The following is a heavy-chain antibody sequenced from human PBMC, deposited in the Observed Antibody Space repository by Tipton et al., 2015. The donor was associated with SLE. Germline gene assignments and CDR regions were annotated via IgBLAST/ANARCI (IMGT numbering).Heavy chain of an antibody. Sequence: TLSLTCTVSGGPISDYYWSWVRQSPERGLEWLGYIYYGGATNYNPAYKTRVNISQDTSNNQFSLSLTSVTAADTAVYYCARLGIAAAGTGPYFDYWGQGTLVTVSS. J-gene: IGHJ4*02. D-gene: IGHD6-13*01. V-gene: IGHV4-59*12. CDR3: ARLGIAAAGTGPYFDY. CDR1: GGPISDYY. CDR2: IYYGGAT.